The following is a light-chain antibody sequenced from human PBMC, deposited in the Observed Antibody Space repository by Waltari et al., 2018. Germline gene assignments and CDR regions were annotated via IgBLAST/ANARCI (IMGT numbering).Light chain of an antibody. Sequence: EIVLTQSPGTLSLSPGERATLSCRASQSVSSKYLAWYQRKSGQAPRLLIYGPSTRAAGIPDRFAGSGSRTEFTLTITSLQSEDIAVYYCHQYNNRPPYTFGQGTKLEIK. J-gene: IGKJ2*01. CDR2: GPS. CDR3: HQYNNRPPYT. CDR1: QSVSSK. V-gene: IGKV3D-15*01.